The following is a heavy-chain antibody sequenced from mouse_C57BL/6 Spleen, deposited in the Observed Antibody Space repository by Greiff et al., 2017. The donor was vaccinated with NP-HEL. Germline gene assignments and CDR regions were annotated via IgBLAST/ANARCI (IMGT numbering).Heavy chain of an antibody. V-gene: IGHV3-1*01. CDR3: ARGLLTFFAY. CDR2: ISYSGST. Sequence: EVKLVESGPGMVKPSQSLSLTCTVTGYSITSGYDWHWIRHFPGNKLEWMGYISYSGSTNYNPSLKSRISITHDTSKNHFFLKLNSVTTEDTATYYCARGLLTFFAYWGQGTLVTVSA. CDR1: GYSITSGYD. J-gene: IGHJ3*01. D-gene: IGHD4-1*01.